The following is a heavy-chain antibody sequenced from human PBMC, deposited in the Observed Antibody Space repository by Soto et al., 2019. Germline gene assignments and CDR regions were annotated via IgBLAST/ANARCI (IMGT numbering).Heavy chain of an antibody. D-gene: IGHD3-3*01. V-gene: IGHV4-39*01. CDR2: LHHTGGT. CDR1: GASFKNSNFY. J-gene: IGHJ4*01. CDR3: ARLRGDFWSTYTSD. Sequence: SETLSLTCTVSGASFKNSNFYWGWIRQPPGKGLEWIGHLHHTGGTYYRPSLKSRVTISTDTSRRQFSLNLSSVTAADTAIYYCARLRGDFWSTYTSDSGHGTLVTVST.